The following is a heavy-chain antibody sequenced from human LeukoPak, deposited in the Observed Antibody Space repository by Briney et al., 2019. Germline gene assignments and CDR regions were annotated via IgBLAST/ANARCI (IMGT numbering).Heavy chain of an antibody. CDR3: AKSLYSRGWFDP. D-gene: IGHD2-15*01. J-gene: IGHJ5*02. V-gene: IGHV3-23*01. Sequence: PGGSLRLSCAASGLTFSSYAMSWVRQAPGKGLEWVSAISGSGGSTYYADSVKGRFTISRDNSKNTLYLQMNSLRAEDTAVYYCAKSLYSRGWFDPWGQGTLVTVSS. CDR2: ISGSGGST. CDR1: GLTFSSYA.